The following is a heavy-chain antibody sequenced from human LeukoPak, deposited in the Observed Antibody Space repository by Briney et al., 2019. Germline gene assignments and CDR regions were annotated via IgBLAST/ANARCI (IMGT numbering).Heavy chain of an antibody. CDR2: ISGSGGST. CDR3: AKDHCSSTSCYYGFDY. Sequence: GGSLRLSCAASGFTFSSYAMSWVRQAPGKGLEWVSAISGSGGSTYYAASVKGRFTISRDNSKNTLYLQMNSLRAEDTAVYYCAKDHCSSTSCYYGFDYWGQGTLVTVSS. D-gene: IGHD2-2*01. V-gene: IGHV3-23*01. J-gene: IGHJ4*02. CDR1: GFTFSSYA.